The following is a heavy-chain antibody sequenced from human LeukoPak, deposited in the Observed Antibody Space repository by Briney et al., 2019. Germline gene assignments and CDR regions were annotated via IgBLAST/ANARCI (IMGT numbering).Heavy chain of an antibody. J-gene: IGHJ3*02. CDR3: ASSSGWYSRAFDI. V-gene: IGHV3-30-3*01. D-gene: IGHD6-19*01. Sequence: GSLRLSCAASGFTFSSYAMHWVRQAPGKGLEWVAVISYDGSNKYYADSVKGRFTISRDNSKNTLYLQMNSLRAEDTAVYYCASSSGWYSRAFDIWGQGTMVTVSS. CDR2: ISYDGSNK. CDR1: GFTFSSYA.